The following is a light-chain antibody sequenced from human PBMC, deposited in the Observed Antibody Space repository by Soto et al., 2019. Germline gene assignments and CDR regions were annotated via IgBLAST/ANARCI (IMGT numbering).Light chain of an antibody. Sequence: DIQMTQSPSSLSASVGDRGTVTCRASQGINNYLAWYQHKPGEVPNLLIYAASTLHSGVPSRFSGSGSGTDFTLPISSLQPEDVATYYCQKYDSDPFTFGPGTKVDIK. CDR2: AAS. V-gene: IGKV1-27*01. J-gene: IGKJ3*01. CDR1: QGINNY. CDR3: QKYDSDPFT.